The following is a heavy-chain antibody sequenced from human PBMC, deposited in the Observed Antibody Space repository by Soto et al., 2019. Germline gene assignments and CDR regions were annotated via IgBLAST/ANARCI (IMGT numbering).Heavy chain of an antibody. J-gene: IGHJ5*02. V-gene: IGHV1-69*04. CDR2: IIPILGIA. CDR3: ARDYDCSGGSCYSLFYP. Sequence: ASVKVSCKASGGTFSSYTISWVRQAPGQGLEWMGRIIPILGIANYAQKFQGRVTITADKSTSTAYMELSSLRSEDTAVYYCARDYDCSGGSCYSLFYPWGQGTLVTVSS. D-gene: IGHD2-15*01. CDR1: GGTFSSYT.